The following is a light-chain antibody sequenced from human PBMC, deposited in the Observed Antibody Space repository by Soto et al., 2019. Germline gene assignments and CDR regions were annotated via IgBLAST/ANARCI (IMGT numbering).Light chain of an antibody. CDR3: AVWDDSLSGRV. V-gene: IGLV1-47*02. J-gene: IGLJ7*01. Sequence: QLVLTQPPSASGTPGQRVTISCSGSSSNIGSNYVYWYQQLPGTAPKHLIYNNNQRPSGVPDRFSGSKSGTSASLAISGLRSEDEADYYCAVWDDSLSGRVFGGGTQLTVL. CDR1: SSNIGSNY. CDR2: NNN.